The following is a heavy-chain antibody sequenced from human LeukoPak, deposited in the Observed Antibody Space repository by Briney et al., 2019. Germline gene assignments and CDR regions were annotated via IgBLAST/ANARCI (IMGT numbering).Heavy chain of an antibody. CDR1: GFTFSSYE. J-gene: IGHJ6*04. CDR3: AELGITMIGGV. V-gene: IGHV3-48*03. D-gene: IGHD3-10*02. Sequence: GGSLRLSSAASGFTFSSYEMNWVRQAPGQGLEWVSYISSSGSTIYYTDSVKGRFTISRDNAKNSLYLQMNRLRAEDTAVYYWAELGITMIGGVWGKGTTVTISS. CDR2: ISSSGSTI.